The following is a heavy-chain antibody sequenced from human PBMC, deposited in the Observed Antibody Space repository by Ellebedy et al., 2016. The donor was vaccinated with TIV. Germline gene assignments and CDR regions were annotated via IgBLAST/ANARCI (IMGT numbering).Heavy chain of an antibody. CDR1: GGSISSSSYY. D-gene: IGHD6-13*01. J-gene: IGHJ4*02. Sequence: MPSETLSLTCTVSGGSISSSSYYWGWIRQPPGKGLEWIGSIYYSGSTNYNPSLKSRVTISVDTSKNQFSLKLSSVTAADTAVYYCARGPYSSSWYYGYWGQGTLVTVSS. V-gene: IGHV4-39*07. CDR2: IYYSGST. CDR3: ARGPYSSSWYYGY.